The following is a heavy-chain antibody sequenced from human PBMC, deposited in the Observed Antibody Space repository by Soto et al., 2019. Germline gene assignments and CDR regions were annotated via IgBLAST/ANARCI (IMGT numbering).Heavy chain of an antibody. V-gene: IGHV4-4*02. CDR3: ARVYTGSYSDS. J-gene: IGHJ4*02. CDR1: GASIRSNNW. Sequence: QVQLQESGPGLVKPSGTLSLTCAVSGASIRSNNWWSWVRQPPGKGLEWIGEIFHGGSTYYNPSLKTRLTISVDTSKNQFSLKVSSVPAADTAVYYCARVYTGSYSDSWGRGTLVTVSS. D-gene: IGHD1-26*01. CDR2: IFHGGST.